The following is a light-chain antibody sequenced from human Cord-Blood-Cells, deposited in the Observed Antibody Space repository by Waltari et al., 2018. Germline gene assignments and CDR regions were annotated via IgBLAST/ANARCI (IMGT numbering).Light chain of an antibody. CDR2: AAS. CDR1: QGISSY. V-gene: IGKV1-8*01. Sequence: VTITCRASQGISSYLAWYQQKPGKAPKLLIYAASTLQSGVPSRFSGSGSGTDFTLTISCLQSEDFATYYCQQYYSYPTFGQGTKVEIK. J-gene: IGKJ1*01. CDR3: QQYYSYPT.